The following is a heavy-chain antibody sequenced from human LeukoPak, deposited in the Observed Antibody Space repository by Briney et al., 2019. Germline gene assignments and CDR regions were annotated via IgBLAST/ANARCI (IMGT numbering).Heavy chain of an antibody. D-gene: IGHD4-17*01. CDR3: AKDRIGAEKDYARPFDY. CDR2: INEDGSQK. CDR1: GFSFSNYW. J-gene: IGHJ4*02. V-gene: IGHV3-7*01. Sequence: GGSLRLSCSVSGFSFSNYWMSWVRQAPGKGLEWVASINEDGSQKQYVDSVKGRFTISRDNAKNSLYLQVNSLRAEDTAVYYCAKDRIGAEKDYARPFDYWGQGTLVTVSS.